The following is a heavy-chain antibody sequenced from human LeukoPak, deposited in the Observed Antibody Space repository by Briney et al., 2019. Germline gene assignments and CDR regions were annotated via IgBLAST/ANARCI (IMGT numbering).Heavy chain of an antibody. J-gene: IGHJ4*02. V-gene: IGHV3-30-3*01. CDR2: ISYDGSNK. CDR1: GNYW. Sequence: GGSLRLSCAASGNYWMHWVRQVPGKGLEWVAVISYDGSNKYYADSVKGRFTISRDNSKNTLYLQMNSLRAEDTAVYYCASGADYGDYRFDYWGQGTLVTVSS. D-gene: IGHD4-17*01. CDR3: ASGADYGDYRFDY.